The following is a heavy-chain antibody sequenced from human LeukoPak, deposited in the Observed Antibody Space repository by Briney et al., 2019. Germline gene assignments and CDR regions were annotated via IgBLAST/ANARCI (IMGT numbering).Heavy chain of an antibody. CDR3: AKGESLGYCSSTSCYGLYYGMDV. CDR1: GFTFSSYA. V-gene: IGHV3-23*01. Sequence: GGSLRLSCAASGFTFSSYAMSWVRQAPGKGLEWVSAISGSGGSTYYADSVKGRFTISRDNSKNTLYLQMNSLRAEGTAVYYCAKGESLGYCSSTSCYGLYYGMDVWGKGTTVTVSS. J-gene: IGHJ6*04. D-gene: IGHD2-2*01. CDR2: ISGSGGST.